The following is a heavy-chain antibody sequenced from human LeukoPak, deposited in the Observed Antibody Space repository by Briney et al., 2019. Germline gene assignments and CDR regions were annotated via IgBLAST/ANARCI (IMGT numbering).Heavy chain of an antibody. D-gene: IGHD3-3*01. Sequence: SETLSLTCTVSGGSISSSSYYWGWIRQPLGKGLEWIGSIYYSGSTYYNPSLKSRVTISVDTSKNQFSLKLSSVTAADTAVYYCARDFWRQLMFDYWGQGTLVTVSS. J-gene: IGHJ4*02. CDR3: ARDFWRQLMFDY. CDR2: IYYSGST. CDR1: GGSISSSSYY. V-gene: IGHV4-39*07.